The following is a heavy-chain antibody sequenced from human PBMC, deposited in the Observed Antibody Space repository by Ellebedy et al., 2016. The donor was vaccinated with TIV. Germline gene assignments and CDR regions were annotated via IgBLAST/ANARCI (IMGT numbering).Heavy chain of an antibody. D-gene: IGHD6-13*01. V-gene: IGHV1-2*02. J-gene: IGHJ6*02. CDR2: ISPDSGGT. CDR3: ARVRRGSSGMDV. Sequence: ASVKVSCKASGFTFTANYVHWVRQAPGQGLEWMGWISPDSGGTNFAQKFQGRVTMSRDTSINTAYMELRRLESDDTAVYYCARVRRGSSGMDVWGQGTTVTVSS. CDR1: GFTFTANY.